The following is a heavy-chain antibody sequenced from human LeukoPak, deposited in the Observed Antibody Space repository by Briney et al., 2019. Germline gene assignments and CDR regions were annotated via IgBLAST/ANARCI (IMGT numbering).Heavy chain of an antibody. J-gene: IGHJ4*02. D-gene: IGHD6-19*01. Sequence: SETLSLTCSISGGSISSYYWSWIRQPPGKGLEWIGNIDYSGSTIYNPALKSRVTMSVDTSKNQFSLNLTSVTAADTAVYYCAREGKLTGYFGGLGFNYWGQGILVTVSS. CDR1: GGSISSYY. CDR2: IDYSGST. CDR3: AREGKLTGYFGGLGFNY. V-gene: IGHV4-59*01.